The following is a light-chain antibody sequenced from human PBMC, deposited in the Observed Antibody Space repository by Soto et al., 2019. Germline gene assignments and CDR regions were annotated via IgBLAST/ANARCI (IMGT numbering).Light chain of an antibody. CDR1: SSNIGSNS. J-gene: IGLJ1*01. CDR2: SND. Sequence: QYVLTQPPSGSGTHGQRVSISCSGSSSNIGSNSVNWYQQLPGTAPKLLIYSNDRRPSGVPDRFSGPKSGTSASLAISGLQSEDEADYYCAAWDDSLNGYVFGTGTKVTVL. CDR3: AAWDDSLNGYV. V-gene: IGLV1-44*01.